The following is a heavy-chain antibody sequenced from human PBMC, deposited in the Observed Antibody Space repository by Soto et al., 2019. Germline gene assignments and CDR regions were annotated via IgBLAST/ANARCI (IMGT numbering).Heavy chain of an antibody. V-gene: IGHV3-23*01. CDR1: GFTFSSYA. J-gene: IGHJ5*01. CDR2: ISTGGDYA. Sequence: GGSLRLSCAASGFTFSSYAMSWVRQGPGKGLEWVSGISTGGDYAFYADSVKGRFTTSRDNSKDTVDLQMNSLRVEDTAVYYCAKLRYFDWSSYNWFEYWGQGTPVTVSS. D-gene: IGHD3-9*01. CDR3: AKLRYFDWSSYNWFEY.